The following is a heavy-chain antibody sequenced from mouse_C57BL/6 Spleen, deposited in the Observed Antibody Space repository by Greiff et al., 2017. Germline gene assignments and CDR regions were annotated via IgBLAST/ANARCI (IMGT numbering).Heavy chain of an antibody. D-gene: IGHD1-1*01. V-gene: IGHV5-17*01. CDR2: ISSGSSTI. CDR3: ARNYYGSSFYAMDY. Sequence: EVKLVESGGGLVKPGGSLKLSCAASGFTFSDYGMHWVRQAPEKGLEWVAYISSGSSTIYYADPVKGRFTISRDNAKNTLFLQMTSLRSEDTAMYYCARNYYGSSFYAMDYWGQGTSVTVSS. J-gene: IGHJ4*01. CDR1: GFTFSDYG.